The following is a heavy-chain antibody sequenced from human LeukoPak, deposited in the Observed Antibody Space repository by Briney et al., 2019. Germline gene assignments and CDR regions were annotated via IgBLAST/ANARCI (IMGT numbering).Heavy chain of an antibody. Sequence: PGGSLRLSCAASGFTFSSYVMHWVRQAPGKGLEWVAFIRYDGSNKYYADSVKGRFTISRDNSNNTLYLQMNSLRAEDTALYYCAKDQSGSYYQSYYHYYMDVWGKGTTVTVSS. CDR2: IRYDGSNK. CDR3: AKDQSGSYYQSYYHYYMDV. D-gene: IGHD1-26*01. CDR1: GFTFSSYV. J-gene: IGHJ6*03. V-gene: IGHV3-30*02.